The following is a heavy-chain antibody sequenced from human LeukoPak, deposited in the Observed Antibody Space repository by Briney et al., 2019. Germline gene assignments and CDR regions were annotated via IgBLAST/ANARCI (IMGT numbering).Heavy chain of an antibody. V-gene: IGHV3-15*01. CDR3: NRYTSDTSGGYHLGAFDI. J-gene: IGHJ3*02. Sequence: GGSLRLSCAASGFTFSNTWMNWVRLAPGRWLEWVGRIINKFEGGTTDYATPVKGRFTISRDHSTNTLYLQMNSLKSEATDVYSCNRYTSDTSGGYHLGAFDIWGQGTMVTVSS. CDR1: GFTFSNTW. CDR2: IINKFEGGTT. D-gene: IGHD3-22*01.